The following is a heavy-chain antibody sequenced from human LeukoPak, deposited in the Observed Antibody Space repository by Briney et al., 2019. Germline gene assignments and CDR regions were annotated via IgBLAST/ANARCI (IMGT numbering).Heavy chain of an antibody. V-gene: IGHV4-59*08. D-gene: IGHD3-22*01. CDR2: MFYNGDI. J-gene: IGHJ4*02. CDR1: GGSISGYY. Sequence: SETLSLTCTVFGGSISGYYWSWIRQPPGKGLEWIAYMFYNGDINYNPSLQSRVAISVDTSKDHFSLKLRSVTAADTAVYYCARYDSSAPFYFDYWGQGTLVTVSS. CDR3: ARYDSSAPFYFDY.